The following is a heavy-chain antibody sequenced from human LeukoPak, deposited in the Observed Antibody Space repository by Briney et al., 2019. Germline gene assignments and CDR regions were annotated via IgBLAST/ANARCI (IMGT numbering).Heavy chain of an antibody. V-gene: IGHV4-34*01. CDR1: GGSFSGYY. Sequence: SETLSLTCAVYGGSFSGYYWSWIRQPPGKGLEWIGEINHSGSTNYNPSLKSRVTISVDTSKNQFSLKLSSVTAADTAVYYCARGAAVDIGSSTSCYGFDPWGQGTLVTVSS. CDR2: INHSGST. CDR3: ARGAAVDIGSSTSCYGFDP. J-gene: IGHJ5*02. D-gene: IGHD2-2*03.